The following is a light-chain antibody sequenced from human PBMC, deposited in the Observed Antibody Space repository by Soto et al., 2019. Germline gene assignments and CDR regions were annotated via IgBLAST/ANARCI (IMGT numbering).Light chain of an antibody. CDR2: GAS. V-gene: IGKV3-20*01. CDR3: QHYNSYSEA. Sequence: EIVLTQSPGTLSLSPGERATLSCRASQSVSSSYLAWFQQKPGQVPRVLIYGASSRATGIPDRFSGSGSGTDFTPTISSLQPDDFATYYCQHYNSYSEAFGQGTKVDIK. J-gene: IGKJ1*01. CDR1: QSVSSSY.